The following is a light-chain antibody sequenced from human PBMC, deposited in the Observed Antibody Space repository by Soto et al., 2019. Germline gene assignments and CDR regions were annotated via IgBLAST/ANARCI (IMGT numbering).Light chain of an antibody. J-gene: IGKJ1*01. CDR2: DAS. CDR3: EQRSNWHPAWT. V-gene: IGKV3-11*01. Sequence: EVVLTQSPATLSLSPGERATLSCSASQSVGSYLAWYQHKPGQPPRLLISDASNRATGIPARFSASGSGTDFTLSTGSPEPEYFAGYYSEQRSNWHPAWTFGQGTKAEIK. CDR1: QSVGSY.